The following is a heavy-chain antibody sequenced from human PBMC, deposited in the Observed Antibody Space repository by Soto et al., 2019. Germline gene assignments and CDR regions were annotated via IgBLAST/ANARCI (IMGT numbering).Heavy chain of an antibody. D-gene: IGHD6-19*01. Sequence: QVQLVQSGAEVKKPGASVKVSCKASGYTFTSYAMHWVRQAPGQRLEWMGWINAGNGNTKYSQKFQGRVTITRDTSASTAYMELSSLRSEDTAGYCCARGECQWLAYVQWYFDYWGQRTLLTVSS. CDR1: GYTFTSYA. J-gene: IGHJ4*02. V-gene: IGHV1-3*01. CDR2: INAGNGNT. CDR3: ARGECQWLAYVQWYFDY.